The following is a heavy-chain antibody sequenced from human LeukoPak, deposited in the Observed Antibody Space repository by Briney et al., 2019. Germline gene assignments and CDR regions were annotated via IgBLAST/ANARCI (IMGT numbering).Heavy chain of an antibody. Sequence: SETLSLTCAVYGGSFSGYYWSWIRQPPGKGLEWIGEINHSGSTNYNPSLKSRVTISVDTSKNQFSLKLSSVTAADTAVYYCARYAPPYYYDSSGYPDDAFDIWGQGTMVTVSS. CDR1: GGSFSGYY. V-gene: IGHV4-34*01. CDR2: INHSGST. D-gene: IGHD3-22*01. J-gene: IGHJ3*02. CDR3: ARYAPPYYYDSSGYPDDAFDI.